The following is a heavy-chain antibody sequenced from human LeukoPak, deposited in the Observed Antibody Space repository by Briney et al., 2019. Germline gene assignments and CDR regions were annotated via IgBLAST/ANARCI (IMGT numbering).Heavy chain of an antibody. V-gene: IGHV4-4*08. CDR3: ARDHPVADWAPDI. CDR2: VYSSGST. CDR1: GGSISNNY. D-gene: IGHD3-9*01. J-gene: IGHJ3*02. Sequence: SETLSLTCTVSGGSISNNYWGWIRQPPGKGLEYIGHVYSSGSTVYNPSIKSRVTISIDTSKNQFSLKISSVTAADTAVYYCARDHPVADWAPDIWGRGTMVTVSS.